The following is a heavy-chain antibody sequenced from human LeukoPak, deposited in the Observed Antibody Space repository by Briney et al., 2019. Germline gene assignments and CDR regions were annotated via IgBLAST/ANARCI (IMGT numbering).Heavy chain of an antibody. CDR3: ARDFGGNYDFWSGYYAYNWFDP. D-gene: IGHD3-3*01. J-gene: IGHJ5*02. CDR1: GGSISSYY. V-gene: IGHV4-59*01. CDR2: IYYSGST. Sequence: SETLSLTCTVSGGSISSYYWSWIRQPPGKGLEWIGYIYYSGSTNYNPSLKSRVTISVDTSKTQFSLKLSSVTAADTAVYYCARDFGGNYDFWSGYYAYNWFDPWGQGTLVTVSS.